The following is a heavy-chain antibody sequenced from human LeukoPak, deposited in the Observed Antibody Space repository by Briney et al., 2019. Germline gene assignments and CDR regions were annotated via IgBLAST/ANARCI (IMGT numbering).Heavy chain of an antibody. D-gene: IGHD3-10*01. CDR3: ARAGSGSFPTAPFDY. CDR2: ISSSSSYI. V-gene: IGHV3-21*01. Sequence: GGSLRLSCAASGFTFSSYSMNWVRQAPGKGLEWVSSISSSSSYIYYADSVKGRFTISRDNAKNSLYLQMNSLRAEGTAVYYCARAGSGSFPTAPFDYWGQGTLVTVSS. CDR1: GFTFSSYS. J-gene: IGHJ4*02.